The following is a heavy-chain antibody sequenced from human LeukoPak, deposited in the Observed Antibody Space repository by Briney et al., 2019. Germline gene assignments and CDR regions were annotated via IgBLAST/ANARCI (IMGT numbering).Heavy chain of an antibody. V-gene: IGHV1-8*01. CDR1: GYTFTSYD. Sequence: ASVKLSCKASGYTFTSYDFNWVRQPTGQVREWMGWMNPNRGNTGYAQKIQGRVTMTRNSSITTAYMELSSLRSEDTAVYYCARRHGRCSDGSCYYPDYWGQGTLVTVSS. D-gene: IGHD2-15*01. CDR3: ARRHGRCSDGSCYYPDY. J-gene: IGHJ4*02. CDR2: MNPNRGNT.